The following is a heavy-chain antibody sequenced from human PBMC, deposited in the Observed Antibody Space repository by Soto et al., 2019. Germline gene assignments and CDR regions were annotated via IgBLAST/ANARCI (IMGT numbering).Heavy chain of an antibody. J-gene: IGHJ6*02. CDR3: ARRPLRFLEWLPYFYDGTAA. CDR2: IYHSGST. CDR1: GGSISSSNW. Sequence: SETLSLTCAVSGGSISSSNWWSWVRQPPGKGLEWIGEIYHSGSTNYNPSLKSRVTISVDKSKNQFSLKLSSVTAADTALYYCARRPLRFLEWLPYFYDGTAAWGHATTVTVSS. V-gene: IGHV4-4*02. D-gene: IGHD3-3*01.